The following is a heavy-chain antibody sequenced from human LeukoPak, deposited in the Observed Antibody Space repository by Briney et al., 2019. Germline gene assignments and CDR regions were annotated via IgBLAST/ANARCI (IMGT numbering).Heavy chain of an antibody. Sequence: GGSLRLPCAASGFTFSSYEMNWVRQAPGKGLEWVSYISSSGSTIYYADSVKGRFTISRDNAKNSLYLQMNSLRAEDTAVYYCAPGGTYYDFWSGYYTFDYWGQGTLVTVSS. J-gene: IGHJ4*02. CDR3: APGGTYYDFWSGYYTFDY. CDR2: ISSSGSTI. CDR1: GFTFSSYE. V-gene: IGHV3-48*03. D-gene: IGHD3-3*01.